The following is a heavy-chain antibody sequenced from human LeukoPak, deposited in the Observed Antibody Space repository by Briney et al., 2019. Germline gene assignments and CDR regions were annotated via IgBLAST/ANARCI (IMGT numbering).Heavy chain of an antibody. D-gene: IGHD2-21*02. V-gene: IGHV1-2*02. J-gene: IGHJ4*02. Sequence: ASVKVSCKASGGTFSSYAISWVRQAPGQGLEWMGWINPKSGSPNYAQRFQGRISMTRDTSISTVYLEVTSLRSGDTALYYCARDDSSLTKVTAYDYWGQGTLVIVSS. CDR3: ARDDSSLTKVTAYDY. CDR2: INPKSGSP. CDR1: GGTFSSYA.